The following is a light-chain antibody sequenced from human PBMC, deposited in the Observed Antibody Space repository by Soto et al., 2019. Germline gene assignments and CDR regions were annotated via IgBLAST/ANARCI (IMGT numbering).Light chain of an antibody. CDR2: DVS. CDR3: SSYTSSSKVV. V-gene: IGLV2-14*01. J-gene: IGLJ2*01. Sequence: QSALTQPASVSGSTRQSITISCTGTSSDVGGYNYVSWYQQHPGKAPKLMIYDVSNRPSGVSNRFSGSKSGNTASLTISGLQAEDEADYYCSSYTSSSKVVFGGGTKVTVL. CDR1: SSDVGGYNY.